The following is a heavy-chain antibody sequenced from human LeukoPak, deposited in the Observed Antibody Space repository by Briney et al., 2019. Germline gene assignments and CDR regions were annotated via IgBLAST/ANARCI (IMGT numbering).Heavy chain of an antibody. CDR3: ARESGYYDILTKPGSGGAFDI. Sequence: SVKVSCKASGGTFSSYAISWVRQAPGQGLEWMGRIIPILGIANYAQKFQGRVTITADKSTSTAYMELSSLRSEDTAVYYCARESGYYDILTKPGSGGAFDIWGQGTMVTVSS. V-gene: IGHV1-69*04. D-gene: IGHD3-9*01. CDR2: IIPILGIA. J-gene: IGHJ3*02. CDR1: GGTFSSYA.